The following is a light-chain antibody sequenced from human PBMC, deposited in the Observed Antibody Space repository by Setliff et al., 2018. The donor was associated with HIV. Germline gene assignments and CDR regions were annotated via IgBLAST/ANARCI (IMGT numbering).Light chain of an antibody. CDR1: SSNIGSNI. CDR3: AAWDDNLNAYV. V-gene: IGLV1-44*01. CDR2: GNN. Sequence: QSALTQPPSASGTPGQRVTISCSGSSSNIGSNIVNWYQQLPGTAPKLLIYGNNQRPSGVPDRFSGSKSGTSASLAISGPQSEDEADYYCAAWDDNLNAYVFGTGTKVTVL. J-gene: IGLJ1*01.